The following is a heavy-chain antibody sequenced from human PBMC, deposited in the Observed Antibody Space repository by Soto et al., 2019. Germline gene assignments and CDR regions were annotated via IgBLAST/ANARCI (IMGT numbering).Heavy chain of an antibody. CDR1: GGSISSSNW. CDR2: IYHSGSI. CDR3: ARLGVITAAGTPHTGFDP. J-gene: IGHJ5*02. V-gene: IGHV4-4*02. Sequence: SETLSLTCAVSGGSISSSNWWSWVRQPPGKGLEWIGEIYHSGSINYNPSLKSRVTISVDKSKNQFSLKLSSVTAADTAVYYCARLGVITAAGTPHTGFDPWGQGTLVT. D-gene: IGHD6-13*01.